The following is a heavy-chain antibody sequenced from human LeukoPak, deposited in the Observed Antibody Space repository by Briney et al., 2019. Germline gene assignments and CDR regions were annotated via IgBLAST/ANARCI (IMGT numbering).Heavy chain of an antibody. V-gene: IGHV3-30*18. J-gene: IGHJ4*02. CDR1: GFIVSSHY. Sequence: GGSLRLSCAASGFIVSSHYMSWIRQAPGKGLEWVAVISYDGSNKYYADSVKGRFTISRDNSKNTLYLQMNSLRAEDTAVYYCAKDQYCSGGSCYSFGPDGGYWGQGTLVTVSS. CDR2: ISYDGSNK. CDR3: AKDQYCSGGSCYSFGPDGGY. D-gene: IGHD2-15*01.